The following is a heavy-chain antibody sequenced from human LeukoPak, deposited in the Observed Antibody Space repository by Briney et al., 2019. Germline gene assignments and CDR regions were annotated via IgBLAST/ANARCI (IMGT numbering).Heavy chain of an antibody. CDR3: ARARLDSPIKFDY. V-gene: IGHV4-4*07. Sequence: SETLSLTCTVSGGSISSYYWSWIRQSAGKGLEWIGRIYSSGSTNYNPSLKSRVTMTVDTSKNQFSLRLSSVTAADTAVYYCARARLDSPIKFDYWGQGTLVTVSS. D-gene: IGHD3-9*01. CDR2: IYSSGST. J-gene: IGHJ4*02. CDR1: GGSISSYY.